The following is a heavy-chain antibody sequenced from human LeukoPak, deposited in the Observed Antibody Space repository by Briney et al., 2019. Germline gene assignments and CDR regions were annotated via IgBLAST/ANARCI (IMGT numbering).Heavy chain of an antibody. Sequence: GGSLRLSCVVSGFMFNNYWMSWVRHAPGKGLEWVATIRQDGSDKYFLDSVRGRFTISRDNAENSLYLQMNSLRAEDTAVYYCARDKGFGGSSFDYWGQGTLVTVSS. CDR3: ARDKGFGGSSFDY. J-gene: IGHJ4*02. CDR1: GFMFNNYW. V-gene: IGHV3-7*01. CDR2: IRQDGSDK. D-gene: IGHD3-10*01.